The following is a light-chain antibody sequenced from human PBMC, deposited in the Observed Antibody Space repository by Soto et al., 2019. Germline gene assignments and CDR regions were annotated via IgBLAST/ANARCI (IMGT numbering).Light chain of an antibody. CDR1: SSDVGGYNY. V-gene: IGLV2-14*01. CDR2: DVS. CDR3: SSYISRSSYV. Sequence: QSALTQPASVSGSPGQSITISCTGTSSDVGGYNYVSWYQQHPGKAPKLMIYDVSNRPSGVSNRFSGSKSGNTASLTISGLHAEDEADYYCSSYISRSSYVFGTGTKLTVL. J-gene: IGLJ1*01.